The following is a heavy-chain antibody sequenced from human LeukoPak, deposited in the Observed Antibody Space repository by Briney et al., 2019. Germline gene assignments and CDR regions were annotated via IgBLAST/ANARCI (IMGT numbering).Heavy chain of an antibody. J-gene: IGHJ3*02. D-gene: IGHD3-10*01. V-gene: IGHV1-69*13. Sequence: SVKVSCKASGGTFSSYAISWVRQAPGQGLEWMGGIIPIFGTANYAQKFQGRVTITADESTSTAYMELSSLRSEDTAVYYCARERGNTIRSSEDAFDIWGQGTMVTVSS. CDR3: ARERGNTIRSSEDAFDI. CDR1: GGTFSSYA. CDR2: IIPIFGTA.